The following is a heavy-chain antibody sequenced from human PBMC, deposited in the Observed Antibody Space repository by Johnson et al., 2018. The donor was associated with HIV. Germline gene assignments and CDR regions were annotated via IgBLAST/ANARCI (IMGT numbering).Heavy chain of an antibody. CDR1: GFTFSSYG. D-gene: IGHD6-6*01. V-gene: IGHV3-33*06. CDR3: AKDPYKYSSSSYAFDI. CDR2: IWYDGSNK. Sequence: QVQLVESGGGVVQPGKSLRLSCAASGFTFSSYGMHWVRQAPGKGLEWVAVIWYDGSNKYYADYVKGRFTISRDNSKNTLYLQMNSLRAEDTAVYYCAKDPYKYSSSSYAFDIWGQGTMVTVSS. J-gene: IGHJ3*02.